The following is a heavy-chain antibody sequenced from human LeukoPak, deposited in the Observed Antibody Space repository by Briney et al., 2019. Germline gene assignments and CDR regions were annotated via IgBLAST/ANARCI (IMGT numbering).Heavy chain of an antibody. D-gene: IGHD5-24*01. Sequence: ASVKVSCKASGYTSSNYHIHWLRQAPGQGIEWMGIINPRYGSATYAQNFQGRVTMTRDMSTSTVYMELSSLRSEDTAVYYCAREEARDGSTGYYFDYWGQGTLLTVSS. CDR3: AREEARDGSTGYYFDY. J-gene: IGHJ4*02. CDR2: INPRYGSA. CDR1: GYTSSNYH. V-gene: IGHV1-46*01.